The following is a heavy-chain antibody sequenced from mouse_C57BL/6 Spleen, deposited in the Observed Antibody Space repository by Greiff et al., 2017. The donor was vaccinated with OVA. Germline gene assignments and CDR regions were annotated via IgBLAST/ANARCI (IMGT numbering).Heavy chain of an antibody. D-gene: IGHD1-1*01. CDR3: VRGSSYAWFAY. V-gene: IGHV10-1*01. J-gene: IGHJ3*01. CDR2: IRSKSNNYAT. Sequence: EVKVVESGGGLVQPTGSLKLSCAASGFSFNTYAMNWVRQAPGKGLEWVARIRSKSNNYATYYADSVKDRFTISRDDSESMLYLQMNNLKTEDTAMYYCVRGSSYAWFAYWGQGTLVTVSA. CDR1: GFSFNTYA.